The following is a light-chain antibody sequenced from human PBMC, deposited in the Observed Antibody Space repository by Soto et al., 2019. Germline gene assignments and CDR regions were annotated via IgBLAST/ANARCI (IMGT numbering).Light chain of an antibody. CDR2: EAS. CDR3: QQFANFPPC. Sequence: DLRMTQSPPSLSASVGDRVTITCQASQDISHFLNWVQHKPGEAPKLLIYEASNLETGVPSRFSGSGSGTDISLTIPTLQPEEIAAYYCQQFANFPPCFDGRTKVEF. J-gene: IGKJ4*01. V-gene: IGKV1-33*01. CDR1: QDISHF.